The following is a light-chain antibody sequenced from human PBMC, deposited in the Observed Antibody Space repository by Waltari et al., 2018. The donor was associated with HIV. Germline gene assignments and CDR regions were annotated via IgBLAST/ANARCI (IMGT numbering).Light chain of an antibody. CDR3: QQYNSHSYT. CDR2: KTS. CDR1: QIIAYW. J-gene: IGKJ2*01. Sequence: DVQMTQSPSTLSASVGDRVSITCRASQIIAYWVAWYQQKPGQPPKLLIYKTSYLESGVPTRFSGSGSGADFTLTIDGLQPEDFATYYCQQYNSHSYTFGQGTKLDIK. V-gene: IGKV1-5*03.